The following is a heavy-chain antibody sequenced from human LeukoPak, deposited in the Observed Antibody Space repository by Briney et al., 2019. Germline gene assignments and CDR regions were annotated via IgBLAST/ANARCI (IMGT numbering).Heavy chain of an antibody. Sequence: GGSLRLSCAASGFTFSDAWMSWVRQTPGKGLEWVGRIKSKTDGGTTDYAAPVIGRFTISRDDSKNTLHLQMNSLKTEDTAVYYCTTIAAAGFLDYWGQGTLVTVSS. J-gene: IGHJ4*02. CDR2: IKSKTDGGTT. CDR1: GFTFSDAW. D-gene: IGHD6-13*01. CDR3: TTIAAAGFLDY. V-gene: IGHV3-15*01.